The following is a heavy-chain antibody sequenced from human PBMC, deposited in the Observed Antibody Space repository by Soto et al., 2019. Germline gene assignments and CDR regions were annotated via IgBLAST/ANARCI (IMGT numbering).Heavy chain of an antibody. V-gene: IGHV1-69*12. Sequence: QVQLVQSGAEVKKPGSSVKVSCKASGGTFSSYAISWVRQAPGQGLEWMGGIIPIFGTANYAQKFQGRVTITADESKSQAYKELSSLRSEDTAVYYCARDATRSGQWWTVVFDYWGQGTLVTVSS. J-gene: IGHJ4*02. CDR3: ARDATRSGQWWTVVFDY. D-gene: IGHD2-15*01. CDR2: IIPIFGTA. CDR1: GGTFSSYA.